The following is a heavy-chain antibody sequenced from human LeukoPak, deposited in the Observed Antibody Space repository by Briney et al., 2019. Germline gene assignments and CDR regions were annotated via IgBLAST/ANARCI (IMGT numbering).Heavy chain of an antibody. CDR2: ISGSGGST. V-gene: IGHV3-23*01. D-gene: IGHD6-13*01. J-gene: IGHJ4*02. Sequence: AGGSLRLSCAASGFTFSSYAMSWVRQAPGKGLEWVSAISGSGGSTYYADSVKGWFTISRDNSKNTLYLQMNSLRAEDTAVYYCAKQPTGSSWYGDFDYWGQGTLVTVSS. CDR1: GFTFSSYA. CDR3: AKQPTGSSWYGDFDY.